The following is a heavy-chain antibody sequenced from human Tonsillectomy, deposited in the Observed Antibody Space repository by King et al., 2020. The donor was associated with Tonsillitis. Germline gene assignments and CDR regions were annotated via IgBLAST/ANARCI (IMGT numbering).Heavy chain of an antibody. D-gene: IGHD6-13*01. J-gene: IGHJ4*02. CDR3: ARGSNIAAAVTGYYFDY. V-gene: IGHV4-59*01. CDR1: GGSISSYY. Sequence: QVQLQESGPGLVKPSETLSLTCTVSGGSISSYYWSWIRQPPGKGLEWIGYIYDSGSTNYNPSLKSRGTISVDTSKNQLSLKLSSVTAADTAVYYCARGSNIAAAVTGYYFDYWGQGTLVTVSS. CDR2: IYDSGST.